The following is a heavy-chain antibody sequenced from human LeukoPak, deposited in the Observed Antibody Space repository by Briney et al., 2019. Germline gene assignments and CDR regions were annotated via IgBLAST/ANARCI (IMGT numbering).Heavy chain of an antibody. CDR1: GYTFTGYY. CDR2: INPNSGGT. CDR3: AKVYSSSWYGEPYYYYYMDV. Sequence: ASVTVSCKASGYTFTGYYMHWVRQAPGQGLEWMGWINPNSGGTNYAQKFQGRVTMTRDTSISTAYMELSRLRSDDTAVYYCAKVYSSSWYGEPYYYYYMDVWGKGTTVTVSS. D-gene: IGHD6-13*01. V-gene: IGHV1-2*02. J-gene: IGHJ6*03.